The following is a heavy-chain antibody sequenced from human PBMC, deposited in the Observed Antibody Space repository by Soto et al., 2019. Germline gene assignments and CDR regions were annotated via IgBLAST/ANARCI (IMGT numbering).Heavy chain of an antibody. CDR3: ARNGIKIVGALTDKAYWFDP. CDR2: IWHDGNNK. J-gene: IGHJ5*02. Sequence: PGGSLRLSCAASGFTFSNYGMHWVRQAPGKGLEWVAIIWHDGNNKYYADSVRGRFIISRDNSKNRLYLQMNSLRAEDTAVYYCARNGIKIVGALTDKAYWFDPWGQGTLVTVSS. CDR1: GFTFSNYG. D-gene: IGHD1-26*01. V-gene: IGHV3-33*01.